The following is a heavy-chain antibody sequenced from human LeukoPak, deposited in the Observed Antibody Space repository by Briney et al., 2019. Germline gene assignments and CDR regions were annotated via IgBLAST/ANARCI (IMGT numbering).Heavy chain of an antibody. CDR1: GFTFDDYG. D-gene: IGHD2-2*01. J-gene: IGHJ5*02. CDR3: ARGYCSSTSCSAGSYNWFDP. V-gene: IGHV3-20*04. CDR2: INLNGGST. Sequence: GGSLRLSCAASGFTFDDYGMSWVRQAPGKGLEWVSGINLNGGSTGYADSVKGRFTISRDNAKNSVYLQMNSLRAEDTALYYCARGYCSSTSCSAGSYNWFDPWGQGTLVTVSS.